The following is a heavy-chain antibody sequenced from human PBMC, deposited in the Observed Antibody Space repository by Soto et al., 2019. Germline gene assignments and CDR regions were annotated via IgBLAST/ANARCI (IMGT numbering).Heavy chain of an antibody. D-gene: IGHD4-17*01. CDR1: GFTFSNYG. CDR2: ISYDESNK. CDR3: AKDMKWGGMTTIHYFDS. V-gene: IGHV3-30*18. Sequence: HPGGSLRLSCAASGFTFSNYGMHWVRQAPGKGLEWVAVISYDESNKYYADSVKGRFTISRDNSKNTLYLQMNSLRPDDTALYYCAKDMKWGGMTTIHYFDSWGQGTLVTVSS. J-gene: IGHJ4*02.